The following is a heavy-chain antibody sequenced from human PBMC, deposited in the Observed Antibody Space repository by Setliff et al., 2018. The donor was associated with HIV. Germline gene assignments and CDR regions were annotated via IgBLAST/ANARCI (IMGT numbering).Heavy chain of an antibody. J-gene: IGHJ6*03. CDR2: ISAYNGKT. CDR1: GFPFSSYG. D-gene: IGHD6-19*01. Sequence: GGPVKVSCKASGFPFSSYGISWVRQASGQGLEWMGWISAYNGKTEYAQNFQGRVTMTTDISTSTAWTSTSTAYMELRSLRSDDTAVYYCASCMAGHYYYYMDVWGKGTTVTVSS. V-gene: IGHV1-18*01. CDR3: ASCMAGHYYYYMDV.